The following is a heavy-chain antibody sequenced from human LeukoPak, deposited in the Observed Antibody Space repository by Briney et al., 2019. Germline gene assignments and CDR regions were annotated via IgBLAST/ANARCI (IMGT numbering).Heavy chain of an antibody. Sequence: PGGSLRLSCAASGFTFSSYAMHWVRQAPGKGLEWVAVISYDGSNKYYADSVKGRFTISRDNSKNTLYLQMNSLRAEDTAVYYCARGFLRYYDFWSGQQNWFDPWGQGTLVTVSS. J-gene: IGHJ5*02. V-gene: IGHV3-30*01. CDR2: ISYDGSNK. CDR1: GFTFSSYA. CDR3: ARGFLRYYDFWSGQQNWFDP. D-gene: IGHD3-3*01.